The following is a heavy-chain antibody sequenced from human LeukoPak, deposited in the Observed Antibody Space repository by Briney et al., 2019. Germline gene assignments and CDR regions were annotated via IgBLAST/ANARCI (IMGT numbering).Heavy chain of an antibody. CDR1: GGSISSYY. CDR3: ARDGATVVTLYGDYYYYYMDV. Sequence: SETLSLTCTVSGGSISSYYWSWIRQPPGKGLEWIGYIYYSGSTNYNPSLKSRVTISVDTSKNQFSLKLSSVTAADTAVYYCARDGATVVTLYGDYYYYYMDVWGKGTTVTVSS. V-gene: IGHV4-59*01. D-gene: IGHD4-23*01. J-gene: IGHJ6*03. CDR2: IYYSGST.